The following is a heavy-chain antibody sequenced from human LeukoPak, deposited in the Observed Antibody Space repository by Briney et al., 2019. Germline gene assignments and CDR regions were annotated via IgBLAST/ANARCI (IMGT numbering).Heavy chain of an antibody. D-gene: IGHD6-6*01. Sequence: GGSLRLSCSASGFTFSSYSMNWVRRAPGKGLEWVSSISSSSSYIYYADSVKGRFTISRDNAKNSLYLQMNSLRAEDTAVYYCARPLTEYSSSSGDFDYWGQGTLVTVSS. CDR1: GFTFSSYS. J-gene: IGHJ4*02. CDR2: ISSSSSYI. V-gene: IGHV3-21*01. CDR3: ARPLTEYSSSSGDFDY.